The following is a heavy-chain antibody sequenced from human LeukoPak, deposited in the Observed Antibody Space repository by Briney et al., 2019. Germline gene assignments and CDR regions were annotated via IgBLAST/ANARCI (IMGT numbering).Heavy chain of an antibody. CDR3: ARGSSGWYY. J-gene: IGHJ4*02. CDR1: GFTFSNYW. V-gene: IGHV3-7*01. CDR2: INQDGGET. D-gene: IGHD6-19*01. Sequence: GGSLRLSCVASGFTFSNYWMTWVRQAPGKGLEWVANINQDGGETYYADSVKGRFTISRDNAKNSLYLQMNSLRDEDTAVYYCARGSSGWYYWGQGTLVTVSS.